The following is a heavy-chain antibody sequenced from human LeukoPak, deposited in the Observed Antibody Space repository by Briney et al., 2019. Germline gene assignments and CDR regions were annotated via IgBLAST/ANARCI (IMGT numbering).Heavy chain of an antibody. V-gene: IGHV3-7*03. CDR2: IKKDGSEK. Sequence: GGSLRLSCAPSGFTFSSYWMSWVRQAPGKGLEWVANIKKDGSEKYYVDSVRGRFTISRDNAKNSLYLQMNSLRAEDTAVYYCARLGIITAAGSNDYWGQGTLVTVSS. CDR1: GFTFSSYW. J-gene: IGHJ4*02. D-gene: IGHD6-13*01. CDR3: ARLGIITAAGSNDY.